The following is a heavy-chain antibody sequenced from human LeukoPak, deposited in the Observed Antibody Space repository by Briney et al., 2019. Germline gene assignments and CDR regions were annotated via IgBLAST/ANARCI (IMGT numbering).Heavy chain of an antibody. CDR3: ARDPAYYYDSREGFDP. CDR1: GGTFSSYA. D-gene: IGHD3-22*01. J-gene: IGHJ5*02. V-gene: IGHV1-69*04. CDR2: IIPILGIA. Sequence: GSSVKVSCKASGGTFSSYAISWVRQAPGQGLEWMGRIIPILGIANYAQKFQGRVTTTADKSTSTAYMELSSLRSEDTAVYYCARDPAYYYDSREGFDPWGQGTLVTVSS.